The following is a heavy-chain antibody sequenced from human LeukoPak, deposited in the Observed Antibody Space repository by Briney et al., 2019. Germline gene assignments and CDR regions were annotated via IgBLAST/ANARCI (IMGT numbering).Heavy chain of an antibody. Sequence: GGSLRLSCAASGISFSGNWMGWVRQAPGEGLEWVASIKYDGSAKYNADSVKGRFTISRDNAKNSLYLEMNSLSAEDTAVYYCAFSNAFKVWGQGTLVTVSS. J-gene: IGHJ4*02. CDR3: AFSNAFKV. D-gene: IGHD2-8*01. CDR2: IKYDGSAK. CDR1: GISFSGNW. V-gene: IGHV3-7*01.